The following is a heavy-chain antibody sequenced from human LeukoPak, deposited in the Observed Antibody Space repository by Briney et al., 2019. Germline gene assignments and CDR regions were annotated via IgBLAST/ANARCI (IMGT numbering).Heavy chain of an antibody. D-gene: IGHD3-9*01. J-gene: IGHJ4*02. CDR3: AKDFGYYDILTGYYRVLDY. Sequence: GGSLRLSCAASGFTFSSYGMGWVRQAPGEGLEWVSAISGSGGRTYYADSVKGRFTISRDNSKNTLYLQMNSLRAEDTAVYYCAKDFGYYDILTGYYRVLDYWGQGTLVTVSS. V-gene: IGHV3-23*01. CDR2: ISGSGGRT. CDR1: GFTFSSYG.